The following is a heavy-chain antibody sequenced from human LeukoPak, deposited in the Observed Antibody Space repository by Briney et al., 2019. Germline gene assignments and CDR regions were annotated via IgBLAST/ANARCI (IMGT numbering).Heavy chain of an antibody. J-gene: IGHJ4*02. D-gene: IGHD3/OR15-3a*01. V-gene: IGHV3-74*01. CDR2: ISPDGITT. CDR3: VRSGASVGSTWTLDS. CDR1: GFTFSNYW. Sequence: PGGSLRLSCAASGFTFSNYWMHWVRQAPGKGLMWVSRISPDGITTAYADSVKGRFTIFRDNAKNTLYLQVGSLRGEDSGVYYCVRSGASVGSTWTLDSWGQGVLVTVST.